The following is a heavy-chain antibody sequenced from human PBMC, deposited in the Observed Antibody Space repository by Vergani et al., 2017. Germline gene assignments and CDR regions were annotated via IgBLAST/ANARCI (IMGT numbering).Heavy chain of an antibody. CDR3: ARDLIVGAPVRGLDP. CDR2: IWYDGSNK. V-gene: IGHV3-33*01. Sequence: QVQLVESGGGVVQPGRSLRLSCAASGFTFSSYGMHWVRQAPGKGLEWVAVIWYDGSNKYYADSVKGRFTISRDNSKNTLYLQMNSLRAEDTAVYYCARDLIVGAPVRGLDPWGQGTLVTVSS. D-gene: IGHD1-26*01. CDR1: GFTFSSYG. J-gene: IGHJ5*02.